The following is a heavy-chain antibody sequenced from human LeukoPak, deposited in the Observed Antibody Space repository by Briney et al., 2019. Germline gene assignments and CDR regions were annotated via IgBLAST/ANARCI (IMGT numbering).Heavy chain of an antibody. V-gene: IGHV5-51*01. CDR2: IFPGDSDP. CDR1: GYSFTSYW. Sequence: GESLKISCKGSGYSFTSYWIGWVRQMPGKGLEWMGIIFPGDSDPRYSPSFQGQVTISADKSISTAYLQWSSLKASDTAIYYCARRAYTYDMFDYWGQGTLVTVS. J-gene: IGHJ4*02. D-gene: IGHD5-18*01. CDR3: ARRAYTYDMFDY.